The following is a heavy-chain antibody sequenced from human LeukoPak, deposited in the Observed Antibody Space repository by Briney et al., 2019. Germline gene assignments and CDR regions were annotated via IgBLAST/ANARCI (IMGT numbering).Heavy chain of an antibody. V-gene: IGHV1-69*05. J-gene: IGHJ5*02. D-gene: IGHD5-18*01. CDR2: IIPIFGTA. CDR3: ARGGGHGYYVADRLALRFDP. CDR1: GGTFSSYA. Sequence: ALVKVSCKASGGTFSSYAISWVRQAPGQGLEWMGGIIPIFGTANYAQKFQGRVTITTDESTSTAYMELSSLRSEDTAVYYCARGGGHGYYVADRLALRFDPWGQGTLVTVSS.